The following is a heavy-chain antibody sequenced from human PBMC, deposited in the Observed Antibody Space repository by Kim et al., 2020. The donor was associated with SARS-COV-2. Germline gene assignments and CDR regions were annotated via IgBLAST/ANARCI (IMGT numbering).Heavy chain of an antibody. CDR2: ISWNSGSI. V-gene: IGHV3-9*01. CDR1: GFTFDDYA. J-gene: IGHJ4*02. Sequence: GGSLRLSYAASGFTFDDYAMHWVRQAPGKGLEWVSGISWNSGSIGYADAVEGRFTISRDNAKNSLYLQMNSLRAEDTALYYCAKDLGVEGYWGQGTLVTV. D-gene: IGHD3-3*01. CDR3: AKDLGVEGY.